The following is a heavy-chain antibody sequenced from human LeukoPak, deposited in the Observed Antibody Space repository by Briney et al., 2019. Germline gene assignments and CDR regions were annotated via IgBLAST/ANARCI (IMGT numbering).Heavy chain of an antibody. CDR2: ISGSGGST. CDR1: GFTFSSYA. V-gene: IGHV3-23*01. J-gene: IGHJ4*02. Sequence: QTGESLKISCAASGFTFSSYAMSWVRQAPGKGLEWVSAISGSGGSTYYADSVKGRFTISRDNSKNTLYLQMNSLRAEDTAVYYCAKSSSSWYLGLVDYWGQGTLVTVSS. D-gene: IGHD6-13*01. CDR3: AKSSSSWYLGLVDY.